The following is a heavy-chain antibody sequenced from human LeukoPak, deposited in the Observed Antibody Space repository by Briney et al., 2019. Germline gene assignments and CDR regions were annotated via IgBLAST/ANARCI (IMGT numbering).Heavy chain of an antibody. CDR2: INHSGST. V-gene: IGHV4-34*01. Sequence: PSETLSLTCAVYGGSFSGYYWSWIRQPPGKGLEWIGEINHSGSTNYNPSLKSRVTISLDTSKNQFSLKLSSVTAADTAVYYCARAGQYSNYDDGHYYFYYMDVWGKGTTVTVSS. D-gene: IGHD4-11*01. CDR1: GGSFSGYY. J-gene: IGHJ6*03. CDR3: ARAGQYSNYDDGHYYFYYMDV.